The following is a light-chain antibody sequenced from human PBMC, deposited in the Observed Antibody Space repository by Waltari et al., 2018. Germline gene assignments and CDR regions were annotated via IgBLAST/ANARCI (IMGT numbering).Light chain of an antibody. CDR3: QQYGSSRT. J-gene: IGKJ1*01. V-gene: IGKV3-20*01. Sequence: ELVLTQSPGTLSLSPGERATLSCRASQSVSSNYLAWYQQKPGQAPRLLIYGASTRATGIPDRFSGSGSGTDFTLTISRLDPEDFAVYYCQQYGSSRTFGQGTKVEIK. CDR1: QSVSSNY. CDR2: GAS.